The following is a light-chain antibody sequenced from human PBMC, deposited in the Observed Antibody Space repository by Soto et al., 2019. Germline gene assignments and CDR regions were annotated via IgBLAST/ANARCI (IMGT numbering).Light chain of an antibody. V-gene: IGKV1-5*03. J-gene: IGKJ1*01. CDR2: KAA. CDR1: DNIAPL. CDR3: QHYNSFSRT. Sequence: DIQMTQSPSTLSASVGDRVAITCRASDNIAPLVAWYQQKPGKAPKLLIYKAANLADEVPSRFAGSGSGTDFTLTITRLQPDDFATYYCQHYNSFSRTFGQGTKVDIK.